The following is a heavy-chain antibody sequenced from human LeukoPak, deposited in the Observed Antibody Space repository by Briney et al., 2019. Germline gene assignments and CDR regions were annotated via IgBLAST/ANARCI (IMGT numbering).Heavy chain of an antibody. D-gene: IGHD3-22*01. CDR2: IYTTGST. Sequence: SQTLSLTCTVSGGSISSGTYYWTWIRQPAGKGLEWIGRIYTTGSTNYNPSLKSRVTVSTDTSKNQFSLKLSSVTAADTAVYYCARVTTGGYYNCWGQGTLVTVSS. CDR3: ARVTTGGYYNC. J-gene: IGHJ4*02. CDR1: GGSISSGTYY. V-gene: IGHV4-61*02.